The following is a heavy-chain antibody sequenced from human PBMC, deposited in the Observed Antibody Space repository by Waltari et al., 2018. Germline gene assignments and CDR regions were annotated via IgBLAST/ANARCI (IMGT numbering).Heavy chain of an antibody. CDR1: GFTFGDYA. CDR2: IRSKTYGGTT. J-gene: IGHJ3*02. CDR3: TRDRRHYYDSSPGDI. V-gene: IGHV3-49*04. Sequence: EVLLVESGGGLVQPGRSLRLSCTSSGFTFGDYAMSWVRPAPGKGLEWVGFIRSKTYGGTTEYAASVKGRFTISRDDSKSIAYLQMDSLKTEDTAVYYCTRDRRHYYDSSPGDIWGQGTMVTVSS. D-gene: IGHD3-22*01.